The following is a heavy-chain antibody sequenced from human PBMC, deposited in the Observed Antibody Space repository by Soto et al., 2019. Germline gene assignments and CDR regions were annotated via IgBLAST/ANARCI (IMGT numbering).Heavy chain of an antibody. D-gene: IGHD3-16*01. V-gene: IGHV1-18*01. CDR2: INVYNGNT. CDR3: ARRGGWGSYHKQYNWFDP. Sequence: QVQLVQSGGEVKKPGASVKVSCKASGYTFTNYGISWVRQAPGQGLEWMGWINVYNGNTKYAQKVQGRVTMTTDTSTSPADMELKSLRSDDTAVNYCARRGGWGSYHKQYNWFDPWGQGTLVTVSS. CDR1: GYTFTNYG. J-gene: IGHJ5*02.